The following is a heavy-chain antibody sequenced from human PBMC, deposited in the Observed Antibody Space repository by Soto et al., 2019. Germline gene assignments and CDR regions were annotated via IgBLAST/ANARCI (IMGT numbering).Heavy chain of an antibody. Sequence: SETLSLTCAVYGGSFSGYYWSWIRQPPGKGLEWIGYIYHSGSTYYNPSLKSRVTISVDRSKNQFSLKLSSVTAADTAVYYCARGIVGGFDPWGQGTLVTVSS. CDR1: GGSFSGYY. CDR3: ARGIVGGFDP. J-gene: IGHJ5*02. V-gene: IGHV4-34*01. D-gene: IGHD3-22*01. CDR2: IYHSGST.